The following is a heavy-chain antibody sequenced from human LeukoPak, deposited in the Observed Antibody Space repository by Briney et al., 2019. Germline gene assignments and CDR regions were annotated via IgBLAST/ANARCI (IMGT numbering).Heavy chain of an antibody. J-gene: IGHJ6*02. CDR1: GYTFTGYY. Sequence: ASVKVSCKASGYTFTGYYMHWVRQAPGQGFEWMGWINPNSGGTNYAQKFQGRVTMTRDTSISTAYMELSRLRSDDTAVYYCARVFPWPYYDILTGYLPYCYYGMDVWGQGTTVTVSS. CDR3: ARVFPWPYYDILTGYLPYCYYGMDV. D-gene: IGHD3-9*01. CDR2: INPNSGGT. V-gene: IGHV1-2*02.